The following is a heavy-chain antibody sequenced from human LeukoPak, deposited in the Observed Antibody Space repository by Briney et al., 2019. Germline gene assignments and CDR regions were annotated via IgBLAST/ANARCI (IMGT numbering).Heavy chain of an antibody. D-gene: IGHD3-9*01. V-gene: IGHV4-34*01. J-gene: IGHJ4*02. CDR2: INHSGIT. Sequence: PGGSLRLSCAASGFTFSSYGMSWIRQAPGKGLEWIGEINHSGITNYNPSLKSRITISLDTSKNQFSLKLSSVTAADTAVYYCARGRGSFDWPWGYWGQGTLVTVSS. CDR3: ARGRGSFDWPWGY. CDR1: GFTFSSYG.